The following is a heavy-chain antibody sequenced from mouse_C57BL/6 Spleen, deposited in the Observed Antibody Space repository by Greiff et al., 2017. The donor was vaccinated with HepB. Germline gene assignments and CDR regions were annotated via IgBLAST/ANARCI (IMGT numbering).Heavy chain of an antibody. Sequence: QVQLQQPGAELVKPGASVKLSCKASGYTFTSYWMHGVKQRPGQGLEWIGMIHPNSGSTNYNEKFKSKATLTVDKSSSTAYMQLSSLTSEDSAVYYCARFLYDYVFAYWGQGTLVTVSA. J-gene: IGHJ3*01. V-gene: IGHV1-64*01. D-gene: IGHD2-4*01. CDR2: IHPNSGST. CDR3: ARFLYDYVFAY. CDR1: GYTFTSYW.